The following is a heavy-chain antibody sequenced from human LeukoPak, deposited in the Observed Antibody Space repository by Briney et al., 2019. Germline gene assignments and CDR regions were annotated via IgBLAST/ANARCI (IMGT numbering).Heavy chain of an antibody. D-gene: IGHD6-19*01. Sequence: SETLSLTCSVSGGSIASSSYYWSWIRQPPGKGLEWIGEINHSGSTNYNPSLKSRVTISVDTSKNQFSLKLSSVTAADTAVYYCARGGRLVPYYYYYMDVWGKGTTVTVSS. CDR1: GGSIASSSYY. CDR2: INHSGST. CDR3: ARGGRLVPYYYYYMDV. J-gene: IGHJ6*03. V-gene: IGHV4-39*07.